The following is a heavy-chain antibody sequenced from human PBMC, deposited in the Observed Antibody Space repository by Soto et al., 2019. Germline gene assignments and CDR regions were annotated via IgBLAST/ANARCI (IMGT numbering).Heavy chain of an antibody. D-gene: IGHD4-17*01. J-gene: IGHJ3*02. CDR3: AREAGGATVTTTDAFDI. CDR1: GGSFSGYY. V-gene: IGHV4-34*01. CDR2: INHSGST. Sequence: SETLSLTCAVYGGSFSGYYWSWIRQPPGKGLEWIGEINHSGSTNYNPSLKSRRTITVDTSKNQFSLKLSTVTAADTAVYYCAREAGGATVTTTDAFDIWGQGTMVTVSS.